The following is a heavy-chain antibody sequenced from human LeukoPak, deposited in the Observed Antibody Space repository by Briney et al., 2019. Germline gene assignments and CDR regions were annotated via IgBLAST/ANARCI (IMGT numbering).Heavy chain of an antibody. J-gene: IGHJ3*02. D-gene: IGHD4-17*01. CDR2: IYYSGST. Sequence: SETLSLTCTVSGGSISGYYWSWIRQPPGKGLQWIGHIYYSGSTNYNPSLQSRVTISVDTSKNQFSLKLSSVTAADTAVYYCARAYGDYVSGAFDIWGQGTMVTVSS. CDR1: GGSISGYY. V-gene: IGHV4-59*08. CDR3: ARAYGDYVSGAFDI.